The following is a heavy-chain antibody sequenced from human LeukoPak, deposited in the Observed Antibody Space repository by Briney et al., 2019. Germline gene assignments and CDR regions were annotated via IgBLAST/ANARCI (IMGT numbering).Heavy chain of an antibody. CDR1: GGSFSGYY. D-gene: IGHD3-22*01. CDR3: ARAPPRTMTAPRRPLDI. CDR2: INHSGST. Sequence: PSETLSLTCAVYGGSFSGYYWSWIRQPPGKGLEWIGEINHSGSTNYNPSLKSRVTISVDTSKNQFSLKLSPVTAADTAVYYCARAPPRTMTAPRRPLDIWGQGTMVTVSS. J-gene: IGHJ3*02. V-gene: IGHV4-34*01.